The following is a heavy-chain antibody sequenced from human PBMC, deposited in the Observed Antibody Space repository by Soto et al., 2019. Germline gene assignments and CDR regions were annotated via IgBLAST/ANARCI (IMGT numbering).Heavy chain of an antibody. D-gene: IGHD6-13*01. Sequence: SETLSLTCTVSGGSISSYYWSWIRQPPGKGLEWIGYIYYSGSTNYNPSLKSRVTISVNTSKNQFSLKLSSVTAADTAVYYCAGEAAAAGMDVWGQGTTVTVSS. V-gene: IGHV4-59*01. CDR2: IYYSGST. J-gene: IGHJ6*02. CDR1: GGSISSYY. CDR3: AGEAAAAGMDV.